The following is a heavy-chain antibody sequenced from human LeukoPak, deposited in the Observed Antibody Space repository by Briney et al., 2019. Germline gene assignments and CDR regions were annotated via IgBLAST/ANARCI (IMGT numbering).Heavy chain of an antibody. Sequence: SETLSLTCTVSGGSVSSGSYYWSWIRQPPGKGLEWIGYIYYSGSTNYNPSLKSRVTISVDTSKNQFSLKLSSVTAADTAVYYCARGGTTVTGFDPWGQGTLVTVSS. J-gene: IGHJ5*02. CDR3: ARGGTTVTGFDP. D-gene: IGHD4-17*01. CDR2: IYYSGST. CDR1: GGSVSSGSYY. V-gene: IGHV4-61*01.